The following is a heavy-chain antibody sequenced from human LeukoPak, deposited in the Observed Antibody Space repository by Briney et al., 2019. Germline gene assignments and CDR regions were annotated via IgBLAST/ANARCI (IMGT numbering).Heavy chain of an antibody. D-gene: IGHD4-17*01. CDR1: GFTFSSCA. V-gene: IGHV3-33*01. J-gene: IGHJ4*02. CDR3: AGGSGDYSPDY. Sequence: GGSLRLSCAASGFTFSSCAMHRVRQAPGKGLEWVALIWYDGSNKYYADSVRGRFTISRDNSKNTLYLQMNSLRAEDTAVYYCAGGSGDYSPDYWGQGTLVTVSS. CDR2: IWYDGSNK.